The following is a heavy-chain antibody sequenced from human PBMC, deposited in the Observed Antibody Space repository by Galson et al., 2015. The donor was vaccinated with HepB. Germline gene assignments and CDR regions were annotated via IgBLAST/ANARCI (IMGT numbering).Heavy chain of an antibody. D-gene: IGHD2-15*01. V-gene: IGHV1-18*01. CDR3: ARGALVGVVGGSQSNWFAP. Sequence: SVKVSCKASGYTFSTYSITWVRQAPGQGLEWMGWISPYNRDTEYTRKFQGRVTMTTDTFTRTAYMELRSLRSDDTAFYYCARGALVGVVGGSQSNWFAPWGQGTLVTVSS. CDR1: GYTFSTYS. J-gene: IGHJ5*02. CDR2: ISPYNRDT.